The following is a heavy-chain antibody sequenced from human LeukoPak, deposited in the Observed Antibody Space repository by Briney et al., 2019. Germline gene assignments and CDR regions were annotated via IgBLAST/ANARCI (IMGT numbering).Heavy chain of an antibody. CDR3: ARDETNGFDS. CDR2: INSRSTYI. V-gene: IGHV3-21*01. CDR1: GFTFSNYN. Sequence: GGSLRLSCGASGFTFSNYNMNWVRQAPGEGLEWVSSINSRSTYIFYADSVMGRFTISRDNAKNSLFLQMNSLRAVDTAVYYCARDETNGFDSWGQGTLVTVSS. D-gene: IGHD1-14*01. J-gene: IGHJ5*01.